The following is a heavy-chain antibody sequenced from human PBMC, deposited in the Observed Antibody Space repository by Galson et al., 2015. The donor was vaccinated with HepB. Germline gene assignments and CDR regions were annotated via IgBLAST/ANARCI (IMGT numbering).Heavy chain of an antibody. D-gene: IGHD6-13*01. Sequence: LRLSCAASGFTFSNFWMSWVRQAPGKGLEWIGNIKPEGTEKYYADSMKGRFTIYRDNARNSVYLQIYNVRADDTAVYYCTSTSMASPGHHWGQGTLVTVSS. J-gene: IGHJ4*02. CDR2: IKPEGTEK. CDR3: TSTSMASPGHH. V-gene: IGHV3-7*03. CDR1: GFTFSNFW.